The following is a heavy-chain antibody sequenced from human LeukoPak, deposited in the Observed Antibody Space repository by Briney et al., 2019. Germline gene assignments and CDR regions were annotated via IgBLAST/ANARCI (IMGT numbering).Heavy chain of an antibody. CDR2: IKEDGSEK. CDR1: GFTFSSYA. Sequence: PGGSLRLSCAASGFTFSSYAMSWVRQAPGKGLEWVASIKEDGSEKYYVDSVKGRFIISRDNAKKSLNLQMNSLRAEDTAVYYCARGRVAATYWGQGTLVTVSS. CDR3: ARGRVAATY. D-gene: IGHD6-25*01. J-gene: IGHJ4*02. V-gene: IGHV3-7*04.